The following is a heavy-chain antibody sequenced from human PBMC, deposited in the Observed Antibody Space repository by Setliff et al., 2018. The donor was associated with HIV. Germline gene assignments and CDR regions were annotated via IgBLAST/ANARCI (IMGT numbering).Heavy chain of an antibody. CDR3: ARHPREEPQRNYKFDS. CDR2: IYDSGHT. CDR1: GYSISSGYY. J-gene: IGHJ4*02. Sequence: LSLTCAVSGYSISSGYYWGWIRQPPGKGLEWIGNIYDSGHTFYNPSLMSRVTMAVHTSKNQFSLKLTSVTAADTAVYYCARHPREEPQRNYKFDSWGQGTPVTVSS. V-gene: IGHV4-38-2*01. D-gene: IGHD1-7*01.